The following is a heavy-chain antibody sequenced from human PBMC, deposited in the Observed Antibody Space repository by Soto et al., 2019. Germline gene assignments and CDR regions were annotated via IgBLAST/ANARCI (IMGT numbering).Heavy chain of an antibody. Sequence: QVQLVQSGAEVKKPGSSVKVSCKASGCIFSTYAISWLRQAPGQGLEWMGGIIPLFGTPNYAQRFQGRVTRSAKESTSTEEMELSTLRSRQTAVYSCARERADYGSGHYYTRIDFWGQGTLVTAAS. V-gene: IGHV1-69*01. CDR3: ARERADYGSGHYYTRIDF. D-gene: IGHD3-10*01. CDR2: IIPLFGTP. J-gene: IGHJ4*02. CDR1: GCIFSTYA.